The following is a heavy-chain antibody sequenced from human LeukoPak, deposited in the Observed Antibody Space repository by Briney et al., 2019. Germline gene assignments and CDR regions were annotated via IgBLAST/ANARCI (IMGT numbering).Heavy chain of an antibody. D-gene: IGHD6-13*01. CDR2: IYSGGST. Sequence: GRSLRLSCTASGFTFGDYAMSWVRQAPGKGLEWVSVIYSGGSTYYADSVKGRFIISRYNSKNTLYLQMNSLRAEDTAVYYCARVVAAAGTPYYYYYMDVWGKGTTVTISS. CDR3: ARVVAAAGTPYYYYYMDV. V-gene: IGHV3-53*01. CDR1: GFTFGDYA. J-gene: IGHJ6*03.